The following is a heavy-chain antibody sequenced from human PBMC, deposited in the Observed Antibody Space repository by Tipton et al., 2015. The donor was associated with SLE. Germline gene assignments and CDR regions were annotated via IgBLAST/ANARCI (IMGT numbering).Heavy chain of an antibody. CDR3: AREPTYSRDWYWGFDY. J-gene: IGHJ4*02. CDR2: IYYSGHT. Sequence: TLSLTCTVSGGSISSYYWSWIRQSPGKGLEWIGYIYYSGHTHFNPSLKSRVTISLDTSKTQFSLKLSSVTAADTAVYYCAREPTYSRDWYWGFDYWGQGTLVTVSS. CDR1: GGSISSYY. V-gene: IGHV4-59*01. D-gene: IGHD6-19*01.